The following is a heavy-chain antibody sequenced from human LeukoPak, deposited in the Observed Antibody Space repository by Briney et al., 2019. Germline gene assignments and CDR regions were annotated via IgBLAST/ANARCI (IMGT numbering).Heavy chain of an antibody. V-gene: IGHV3-30*04. CDR1: GFTFSSYA. D-gene: IGHD3-10*02. Sequence: GGSLRLSCAASGFTFSSYAMHWVRQAPGMGLEWVAILSYDGSNKYYADSVKGRFTISRDNAKNSLYLQMNSLRAEDTAVYYCAELGITMIGGVWGKGTTVTISP. CDR3: AELGITMIGGV. CDR2: LSYDGSNK. J-gene: IGHJ6*04.